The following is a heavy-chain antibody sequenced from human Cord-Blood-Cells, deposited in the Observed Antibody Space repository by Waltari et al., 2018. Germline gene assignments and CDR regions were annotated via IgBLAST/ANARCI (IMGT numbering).Heavy chain of an antibody. CDR1: GYTLTELS. Sequence: QVQLVQYRAEVKKPGASVKVSCKVSGYTLTELSMHWVRQAPGKGLGWMGGFDPKDGETIHAQKFQGRVTMTEDTSTDTAYMELSSLRSEDTAVYYCATQSGYCSSTSCYDYWGQGTLVTVSS. V-gene: IGHV1-24*01. CDR3: ATQSGYCSSTSCYDY. D-gene: IGHD2-2*01. J-gene: IGHJ4*02. CDR2: FDPKDGET.